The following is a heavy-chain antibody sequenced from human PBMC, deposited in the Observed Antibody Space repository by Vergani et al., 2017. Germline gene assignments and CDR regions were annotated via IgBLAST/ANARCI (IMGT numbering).Heavy chain of an antibody. J-gene: IGHJ6*02. CDR2: ISSSGSTI. CDR1: GFTFSSYE. Sequence: EVQLVESGGGLVQPGGSLRLSCAASGFTFSSYEMNWVRPAPGKRLEWVSYISSSGSTIYYAGSVKGRFTIARDNAKNSLYLQMNSLRAEDTAVYYCARDXQSSSWAAYYYYYYGMDVWGQGSTVTVSS. D-gene: IGHD6-13*01. V-gene: IGHV3-48*03. CDR3: ARDXQSSSWAAYYYYYYGMDV.